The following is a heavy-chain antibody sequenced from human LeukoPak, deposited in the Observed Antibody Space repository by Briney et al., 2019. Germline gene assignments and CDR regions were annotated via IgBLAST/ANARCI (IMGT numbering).Heavy chain of an antibody. J-gene: IGHJ5*02. V-gene: IGHV1-2*02. CDR2: INPNSGGT. Sequence: ASVKVSCKASGYTFTGYYMHWVRQAPGQGLEWMGWINPNSGGTKYAQKFQGRVTMTRDTSISTAYMELSRLRSDDTAVYYCARDSDSSGWYWINWFDPWGQGTLVTVSS. CDR3: ARDSDSSGWYWINWFDP. CDR1: GYTFTGYY. D-gene: IGHD6-19*01.